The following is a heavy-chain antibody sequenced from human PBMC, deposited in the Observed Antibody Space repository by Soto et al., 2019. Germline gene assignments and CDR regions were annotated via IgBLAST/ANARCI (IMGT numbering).Heavy chain of an antibody. CDR1: GGTFSSYT. D-gene: IGHD3-10*01. CDR3: ARDRDLYGSGSYPY. Sequence: QVQLVQSGAEVKKPGSSVKVSCKASGGTFSSYTISWVRQAPGQGLEWMGRIIPILGIANYAQKFQGRVTITADKSTSTAYMELSSLGSEDTAVYYCARDRDLYGSGSYPYWGQGTLVTVSS. V-gene: IGHV1-69*08. CDR2: IIPILGIA. J-gene: IGHJ4*02.